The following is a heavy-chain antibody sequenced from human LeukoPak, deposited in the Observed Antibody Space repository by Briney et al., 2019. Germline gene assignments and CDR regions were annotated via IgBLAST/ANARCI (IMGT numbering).Heavy chain of an antibody. J-gene: IGHJ4*02. CDR3: ARVAPPLDDYIRGSFPYYFDY. D-gene: IGHD3-16*01. CDR1: RLIFDNYG. CDR2: ISDDGYST. V-gene: IGHV3-23*01. Sequence: GGSLRLSCAASRLIFDNYGMTWVRQAPGKGLECVSDISDDGYSTYYVDSVKGRFTISRDNSKNTLYLHKSSLRVEDTAVFYCARVAPPLDDYIRGSFPYYFDYWGQGTPVTVSS.